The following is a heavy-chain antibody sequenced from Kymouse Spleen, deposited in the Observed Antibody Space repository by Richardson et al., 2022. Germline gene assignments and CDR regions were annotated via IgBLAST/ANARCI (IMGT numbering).Heavy chain of an antibody. CDR1: GYSISSSNW. D-gene: IGHD3-10*01. Sequence: QVQLQESGPGLVKPSDTLSLTCAVSGYSISSSNWWGWIRQPPGKGLEWIGYIYYSGSIYYNPSLKSRVTMSVDTSKNQFSLKLSSVTAVDTAVYYCARSRITMVRGVIGVLLLRYGRLGPRDHGHRLL. CDR3: ARSRITMVRGVIGVLLLRYGR. CDR2: IYYSGSI. V-gene: IGHV4-28*05. J-gene: IGHJ6*02.